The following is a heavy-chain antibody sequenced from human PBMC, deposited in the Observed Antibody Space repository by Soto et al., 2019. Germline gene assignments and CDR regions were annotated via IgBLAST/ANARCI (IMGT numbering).Heavy chain of an antibody. CDR1: GFSLSTSGMC. CDR2: IDWDDDK. J-gene: IGHJ6*02. CDR3: ARIRRAYYYGSGSYAPLIYYYYYGMDV. V-gene: IGHV2-70*01. Sequence: SGPTLVNPTQTLTLTCTFSGFSLSTSGMCVSWIRQPPGKALEWLALIDWDDDKYYSTSLKTRLTVSKDTSKNQVVPTMTNMDPVDTATYYCARIRRAYYYGSGSYAPLIYYYYYGMDVWGQGTTVTVSS. D-gene: IGHD3-10*01.